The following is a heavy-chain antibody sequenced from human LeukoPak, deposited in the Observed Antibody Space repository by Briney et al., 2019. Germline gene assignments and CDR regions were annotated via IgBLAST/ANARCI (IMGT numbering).Heavy chain of an antibody. CDR3: ARDAGYGGNSDY. D-gene: IGHD4-23*01. Sequence: GGSLRLSCAASGFTFNMYWMTWVRQAPGKGLESVAYINKDGSDKYYVDSVKGRLTVSRDNAKNSLYLQMNSLRAEDTAVYYCARDAGYGGNSDYWGQGTLVTVSS. CDR2: INKDGSDK. V-gene: IGHV3-7*01. J-gene: IGHJ4*02. CDR1: GFTFNMYW.